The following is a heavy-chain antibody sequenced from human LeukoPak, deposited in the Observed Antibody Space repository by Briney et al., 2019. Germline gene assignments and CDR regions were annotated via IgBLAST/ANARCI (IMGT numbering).Heavy chain of an antibody. D-gene: IGHD3-10*01. CDR3: AGAVGGSGTNYDY. CDR1: GGSISSGGYS. V-gene: IGHV4-30-2*01. Sequence: PSQTLSLTCAVSGGSISSGGYSWSWIQQPPGKGLEWIGYIYHSGSTYYNPSLKSRVTISVDRSKNQFSLKLSSVTAADTAVYYCAGAVGGSGTNYDYWGQGTLVTVSS. CDR2: IYHSGST. J-gene: IGHJ4*02.